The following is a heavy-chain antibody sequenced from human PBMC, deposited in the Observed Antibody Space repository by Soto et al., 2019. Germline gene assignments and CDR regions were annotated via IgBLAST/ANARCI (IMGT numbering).Heavy chain of an antibody. CDR2: ISSSGSTI. J-gene: IGHJ6*02. V-gene: IGHV3-48*03. CDR1: GFTFSSYE. CDR3: ARDQEAGSFFPYYYGMDV. D-gene: IGHD6-13*01. Sequence: LRLSCATSGFTFSSYEMNWVRQAPGKGLEWVSYISSSGSTIYYADSVKGRFTISRDNAKNSLYLQMDSLRAEDTAVYYCARDQEAGSFFPYYYGMDVWGQGTTVTVSS.